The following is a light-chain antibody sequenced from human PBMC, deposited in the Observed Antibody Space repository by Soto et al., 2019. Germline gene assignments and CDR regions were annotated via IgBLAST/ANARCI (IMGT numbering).Light chain of an antibody. CDR1: SSDVGSYNF. CDR2: EAT. Sequence: QSALTQPASVSGSPGQSITISCAGSSSDVGSYNFVSWYRQHPGKVPQLLIYEATKRPSGVSHRFSGSKSDNTASLTISGLQSEDDADYYCCSYAGRSLYVFGTGTKLTVL. V-gene: IGLV2-23*01. J-gene: IGLJ1*01. CDR3: CSYAGRSLYV.